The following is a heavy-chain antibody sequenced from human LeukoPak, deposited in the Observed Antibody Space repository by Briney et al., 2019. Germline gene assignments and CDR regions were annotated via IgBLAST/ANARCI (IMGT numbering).Heavy chain of an antibody. D-gene: IGHD2-8*01. J-gene: IGHJ1*01. CDR2: ISSSSSYI. CDR3: AVDIVLMVAPPSGSSNSAEYFQH. Sequence: SGGSLRLSCAVSGFTFSSYSMNWVRQAPGKGLEWVSSISSSSSYIYYADSVKGRFTISRDNAKNSLYLQMNSLRAEDTAVYYCAVDIVLMVAPPSGSSNSAEYFQHWGQGTLVTVSS. V-gene: IGHV3-21*01. CDR1: GFTFSSYS.